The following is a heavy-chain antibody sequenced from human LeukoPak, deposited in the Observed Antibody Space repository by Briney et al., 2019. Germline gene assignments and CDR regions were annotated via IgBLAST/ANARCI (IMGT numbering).Heavy chain of an antibody. CDR1: GFTVSSNY. CDR3: ARDRIAAGGGAFDI. Sequence: GGSLRLSCAASGFTVSSNYMSWVRQAPGKGLEWVSVIYSGGSTHYADSVKGRFTISSDNSKNTLYLQMNSLRAEDTAVYYCARDRIAAGGGAFDIWGQGTMVTVSS. D-gene: IGHD6-13*01. V-gene: IGHV3-66*01. J-gene: IGHJ3*02. CDR2: IYSGGST.